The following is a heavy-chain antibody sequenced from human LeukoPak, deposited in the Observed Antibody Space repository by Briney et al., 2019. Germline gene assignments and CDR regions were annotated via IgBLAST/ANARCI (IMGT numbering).Heavy chain of an antibody. D-gene: IGHD2-15*01. J-gene: IGHJ4*02. Sequence: GGSLRLSCAASGVTFSSYSMNWVRQAPGKGLEWVSSISSSSSYIYYADSVKGRFTISRDNAKNSLYLQMNSLRAEDTAVYYCARDSYCSGGSCYSRGLDYWGQGTLVTVSS. CDR2: ISSSSSYI. CDR1: GVTFSSYS. V-gene: IGHV3-21*01. CDR3: ARDSYCSGGSCYSRGLDY.